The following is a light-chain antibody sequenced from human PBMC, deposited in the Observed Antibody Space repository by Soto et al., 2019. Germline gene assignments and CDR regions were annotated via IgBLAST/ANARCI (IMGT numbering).Light chain of an antibody. CDR2: GAS. V-gene: IGKV3-15*01. J-gene: IGKJ1*01. CDR3: LHYKDWPRWT. CDR1: QSVSNN. Sequence: EIVLTQSPATLSVSPGERATLSCRASQSVSNNLAWYQQQPGQTPRLLIYGASTTATGVPARFSGSGSGKEFTLTISSLQSEDFAVYYCLHYKDWPRWTFGQGTKVEVK.